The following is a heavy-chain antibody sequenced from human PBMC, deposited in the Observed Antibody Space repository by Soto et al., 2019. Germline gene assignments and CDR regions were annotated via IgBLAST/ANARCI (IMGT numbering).Heavy chain of an antibody. D-gene: IGHD6-13*01. CDR2: IYYSGST. V-gene: IGHV4-59*01. CDR3: ARDQSIAAAGPVPTYYYYGMDV. J-gene: IGHJ6*02. CDR1: GGSISSYY. Sequence: SETLSPTCTVAGGSISSYYWSWIRQPPGKGLEWIGYIYYSGSTNYNPSRKSRVTISVDTSKNQFSRKLSSGTAADTAVYYCARDQSIAAAGPVPTYYYYGMDVWGQGTTVTVSS.